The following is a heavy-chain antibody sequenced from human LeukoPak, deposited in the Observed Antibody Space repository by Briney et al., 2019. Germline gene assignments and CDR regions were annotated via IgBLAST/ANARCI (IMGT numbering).Heavy chain of an antibody. CDR2: ISYDGEKT. CDR1: GFTVSSNY. Sequence: GGSLRLSCAASGFTVSSNYMSWVRQAPGKGLEWVAVISYDGEKTYYGDSVKGRFTISRDNSKNTLFLHMNSLRVDDTAVYYCAKVPPTSVTREGMDVWGQGTMVRVSS. V-gene: IGHV3-30*18. D-gene: IGHD4-17*01. J-gene: IGHJ6*02. CDR3: AKVPPTSVTREGMDV.